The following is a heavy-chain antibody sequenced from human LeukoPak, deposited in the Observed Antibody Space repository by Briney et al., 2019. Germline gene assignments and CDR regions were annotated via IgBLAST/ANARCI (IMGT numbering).Heavy chain of an antibody. D-gene: IGHD6-19*01. J-gene: IGHJ4*02. CDR2: MNPNSGNT. V-gene: IGHV1-8*01. CDR3: ARGAAVAGIDY. Sequence: ASVKVSCKASGYTFTSYDINCVRQATGQRLEWMGWMNPNSGNTGYAQKFQGRVTMTRNTSISTAYMELSSLRSEDTAVYYCARGAAVAGIDYWGQGTLVTVSS. CDR1: GYTFTSYD.